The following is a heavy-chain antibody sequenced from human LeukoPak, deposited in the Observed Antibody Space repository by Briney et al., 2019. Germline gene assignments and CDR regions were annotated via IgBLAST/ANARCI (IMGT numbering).Heavy chain of an antibody. V-gene: IGHV3-53*01. CDR1: GFTVSSNY. J-gene: IGHJ6*02. D-gene: IGHD3-3*01. Sequence: GGSLRLSCAASGFTVSSNYVSWVRQAPGKGLEWVSVIYSGGSTYYADSVKGRFTISRDNSKNTLYLQMNSLRAEDTAVYYCARGLKYYDFWSGSYYYYGMDVWGQGTTVAVSS. CDR3: ARGLKYYDFWSGSYYYYGMDV. CDR2: IYSGGST.